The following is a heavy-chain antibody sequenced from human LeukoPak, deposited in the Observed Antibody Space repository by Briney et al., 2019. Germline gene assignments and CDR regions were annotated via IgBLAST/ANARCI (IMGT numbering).Heavy chain of an antibody. D-gene: IGHD2-21*01. CDR2: ISSSSSTI. V-gene: IGHV3-48*01. J-gene: IGHJ6*03. CDR3: AREGQVCGGACYSTGLRNYYYYMDV. CDR1: EFMFSSYN. Sequence: GGSLRLSCAASEFMFSSYNMNWVRQASGKGLEWVSYISSSSSTIYYTDSVKGRFTISRDNAKNSLYLQMNSLRAEDTAVYYCAREGQVCGGACYSTGLRNYYYYMDVWGKGTAVTVSS.